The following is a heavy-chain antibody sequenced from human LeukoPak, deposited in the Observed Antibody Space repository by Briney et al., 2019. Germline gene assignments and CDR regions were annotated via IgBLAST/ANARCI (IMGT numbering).Heavy chain of an antibody. CDR3: ARWGNYDILTGYPVPAWFDP. CDR1: GGSISSYY. J-gene: IGHJ5*02. V-gene: IGHV4-59*01. CDR2: IYYSGST. D-gene: IGHD3-9*01. Sequence: SETLSLTCTVSGGSISSYYWSWIRQPPGKGLEWIGYIYYSGSTNYNPSLKSRVTISLDTSKNQFSLKLSSVTAADTAVYYCARWGNYDILTGYPVPAWFDPWGQGTLVTVSS.